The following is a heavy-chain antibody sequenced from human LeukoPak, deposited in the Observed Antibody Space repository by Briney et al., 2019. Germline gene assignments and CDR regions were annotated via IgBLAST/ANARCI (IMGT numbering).Heavy chain of an antibody. Sequence: PGGSLRLSCEASGFTFSNAWMTWVRQAPGKGLEWVGRIRSKSDGGTTDYAAPVKGRFTVSRDDSKNTLYLQMNSLTTEDTAVYFCAHRDTIMVRVDYWGQGTLVTVSS. V-gene: IGHV3-15*01. CDR3: AHRDTIMVRVDY. D-gene: IGHD5-18*01. CDR1: GFTFSNAW. J-gene: IGHJ4*02. CDR2: IRSKSDGGTT.